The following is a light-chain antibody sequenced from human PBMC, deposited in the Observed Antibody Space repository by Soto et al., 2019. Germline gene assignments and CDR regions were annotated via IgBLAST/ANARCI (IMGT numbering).Light chain of an antibody. CDR3: QQRSNWPT. CDR2: DAS. Sequence: EIMLKKSPATLSWSIGDRATLSFRASQSVSSYLAWYQQKPGQAPRLLIYDASNRATGIPARFSGSGSGTDFTLTICSLEPEDIAVYYCQQRSNWPTFCQGTRLEIK. J-gene: IGKJ5*01. CDR1: QSVSSY. V-gene: IGKV3-11*01.